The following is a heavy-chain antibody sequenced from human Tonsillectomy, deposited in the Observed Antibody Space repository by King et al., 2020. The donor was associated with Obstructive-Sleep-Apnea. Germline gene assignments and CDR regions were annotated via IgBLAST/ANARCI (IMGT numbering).Heavy chain of an antibody. J-gene: IGHJ4*02. Sequence: VQLVESGGGLVQPGGSLRLSCAVSGFTVSSNYMSWGRQAPGKGLEWGSVIYSGGSTYYADSVKGRFTLSRDNSKNTLYLQMNSLRAEDTAVYYCARDVAVAARGYWGQGTLVTVSS. CDR2: IYSGGST. CDR1: GFTVSSNY. V-gene: IGHV3-66*01. D-gene: IGHD6-19*01. CDR3: ARDVAVAARGY.